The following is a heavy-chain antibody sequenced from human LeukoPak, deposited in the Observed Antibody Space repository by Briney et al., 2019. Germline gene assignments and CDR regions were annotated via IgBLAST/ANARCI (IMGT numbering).Heavy chain of an antibody. J-gene: IGHJ4*02. CDR3: ARPHCGGGTCYDY. Sequence: GGSLRLSCAASGFTFRSNWMSWLRQAPGKGLEWVTHIDPAGSGQYYVYSVKGRFTISRDNAKNSLYLQMNSLRAEDTAVYYCARPHCGGGTCYDYWGQGTLVTVS. D-gene: IGHD2-15*01. V-gene: IGHV3-7*03. CDR2: IDPAGSGQ. CDR1: GFTFRSNW.